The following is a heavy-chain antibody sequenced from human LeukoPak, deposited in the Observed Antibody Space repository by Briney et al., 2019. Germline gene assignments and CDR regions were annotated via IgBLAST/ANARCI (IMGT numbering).Heavy chain of an antibody. D-gene: IGHD3-3*01. Sequence: PSETLSLTCTVSGGSISSYYWSWIRQPPGKGLEWIGYIYYSGSTNYNPSLKSRVTISVDTSKNQFSLKLSSVTAADTAVYYCARVHVAGYYDFWSGYQNWFDPWGQGTLVTVSS. V-gene: IGHV4-59*01. J-gene: IGHJ5*02. CDR2: IYYSGST. CDR3: ARVHVAGYYDFWSGYQNWFDP. CDR1: GGSISSYY.